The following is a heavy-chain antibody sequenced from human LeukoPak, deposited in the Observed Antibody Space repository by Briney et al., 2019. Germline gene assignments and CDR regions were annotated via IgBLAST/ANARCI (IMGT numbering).Heavy chain of an antibody. CDR3: ARDSYGYDL. V-gene: IGHV3-7*01. D-gene: IGHD3-16*01. J-gene: IGHJ4*02. CDR1: GFTFSSRW. Sequence: GGSLRLSCAASGFTFSSRWMRWVRQAPGKGGEWVANTKQEGSENDYVDSVKGGFTISRENAKNSLYLQMNSLRVDDTAVYYCARDSYGYDLWGQGTLVTVSS. CDR2: TKQEGSEN.